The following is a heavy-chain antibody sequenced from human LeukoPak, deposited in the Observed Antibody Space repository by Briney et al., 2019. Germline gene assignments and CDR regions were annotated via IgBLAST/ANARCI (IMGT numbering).Heavy chain of an antibody. CDR3: ARWYYDFWSGYYRLGYYYMDV. J-gene: IGHJ6*03. D-gene: IGHD3-3*01. CDR2: INHSGST. CDR1: GGSFSGYY. V-gene: IGHV4-34*01. Sequence: SETLSLTCAVYGGSFSGYYWSWIRQPPGKGLEWIGEINHSGSTNYNPSLTSRVTISVDTSKNQFSLKLSSVTAADTVVYYCARWYYDFWSGYYRLGYYYMDVWGKGTTVTGSS.